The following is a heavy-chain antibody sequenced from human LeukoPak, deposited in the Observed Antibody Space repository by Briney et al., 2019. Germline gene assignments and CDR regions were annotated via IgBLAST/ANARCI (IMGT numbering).Heavy chain of an antibody. D-gene: IGHD4-17*01. Sequence: SETLSLTCAVSGVSFNDYYWSWVRQTPGKGLEWIGEINHSGYTNDSPSLKSRVTISIDTSRNQFSLNLRSVTAAHTGFYYCTRITTGHDYWGQGNLVTVSS. CDR1: GVSFNDYY. V-gene: IGHV4-34*01. CDR3: TRITTGHDY. CDR2: INHSGYT. J-gene: IGHJ4*02.